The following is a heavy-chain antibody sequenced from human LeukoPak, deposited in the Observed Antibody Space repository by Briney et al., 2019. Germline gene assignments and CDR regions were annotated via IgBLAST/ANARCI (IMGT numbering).Heavy chain of an antibody. CDR1: GFTFSRNA. CDR3: AGDPGGVGPAFGY. V-gene: IGHV3-23*01. D-gene: IGHD1-26*01. Sequence: PGGSLRLSCAASGFTFSRNAMSWVRQAPGKGLEWVSGINNSGGSTYYADSVKGRFSISRDNSKNTLCLQMNSLRAEDTAVYYCAGDPGGVGPAFGYWGQGTLVTVSS. J-gene: IGHJ4*02. CDR2: INNSGGST.